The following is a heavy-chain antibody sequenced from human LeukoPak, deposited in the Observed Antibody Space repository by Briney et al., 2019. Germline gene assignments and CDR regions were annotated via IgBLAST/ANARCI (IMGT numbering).Heavy chain of an antibody. V-gene: IGHV3-53*01. CDR3: ARDKIQNYYGMDV. Sequence: GGSLRLSCAASGFTVSSNYMSWVRQAPGKGLEWVSVIYSGGSTYYADSVKGRFTISRDNSKNTPYLQMNSLRAEDTAVYYCARDKIQNYYGMDVWGQGTTVTVSS. CDR1: GFTVSSNY. CDR2: IYSGGST. J-gene: IGHJ6*02.